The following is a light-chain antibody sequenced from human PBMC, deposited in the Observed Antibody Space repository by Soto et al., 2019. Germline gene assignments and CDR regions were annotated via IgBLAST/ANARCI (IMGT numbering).Light chain of an antibody. J-gene: IGKJ2*01. Sequence: EIVMTQSPATLSVSPGERATLSCRASQSISTELAWYQQKPGQPPRLLIYSASTRATGVPARFTGSGSGSEFTLTISGLQSEDFAVYYCKQGHNWPLTFGQVTRLEI. V-gene: IGKV3-15*01. CDR2: SAS. CDR1: QSISTE. CDR3: KQGHNWPLT.